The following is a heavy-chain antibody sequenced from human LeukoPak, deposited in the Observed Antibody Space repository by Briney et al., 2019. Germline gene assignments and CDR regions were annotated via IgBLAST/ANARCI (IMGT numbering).Heavy chain of an antibody. J-gene: IGHJ4*02. CDR3: ARALTARGSYGY. CDR2: VYYGGPA. Sequence: SETLSLTCTVSAGXITNYFCSWIRQPPGKGLEWIGYVYYGGPANYNPSLMSRVTISLDTSKNQFSLNLSSVTAADTAMYYCARALTARGSYGYWGQGTLVTVSS. V-gene: IGHV4-59*01. D-gene: IGHD5-18*01. CDR1: AGXITNYF.